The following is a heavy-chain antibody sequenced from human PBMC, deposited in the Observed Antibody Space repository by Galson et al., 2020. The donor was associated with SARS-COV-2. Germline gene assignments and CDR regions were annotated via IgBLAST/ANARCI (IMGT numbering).Heavy chain of an antibody. D-gene: IGHD7-27*01. V-gene: IGHV1-2*04. Sequence: SVKVSCKASGYTFTGYYMHWVRQAPGQGLEWMGWINPDSGGTNYAQKFQDWVTMTRDTYITTAYMELSRLRSDDTAVYYCARGSNNWGRGFFDLWGRGTLVTVSS. CDR1: GYTFTGYY. CDR3: ARGSNNWGRGFFDL. J-gene: IGHJ2*01. CDR2: INPDSGGT.